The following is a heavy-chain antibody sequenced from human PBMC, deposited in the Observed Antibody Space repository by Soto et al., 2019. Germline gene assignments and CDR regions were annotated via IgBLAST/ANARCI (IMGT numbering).Heavy chain of an antibody. Sequence: SVKVSCKASGGTFSSYAISWVRQAPGQGLEWMGGIIPIFGTANYAQKFQGRVTITADKSTSTAYMELSSLRSEDTAVYYCARDGELPSNYGFDYWGQGTLVTVSS. CDR1: GGTFSSYA. D-gene: IGHD1-26*01. V-gene: IGHV1-69*06. J-gene: IGHJ4*02. CDR2: IIPIFGTA. CDR3: ARDGELPSNYGFDY.